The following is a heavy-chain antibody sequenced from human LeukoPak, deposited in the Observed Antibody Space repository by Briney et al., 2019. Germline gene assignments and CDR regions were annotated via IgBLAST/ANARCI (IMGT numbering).Heavy chain of an antibody. CDR1: GFPFSDYY. D-gene: IGHD5-18*01. CDR2: IYYSGST. CDR3: ARSGYSYGYAFDI. Sequence: GSLRLSCAASGFPFSDYYMSWIRQPPGKGLEWIGYIYYSGSTNYNPSLKSRVTISVDTSKNQFSLKLSSVTAADTAVYYCARSGYSYGYAFDIWGQGAMVTVSS. V-gene: IGHV4-59*08. J-gene: IGHJ3*02.